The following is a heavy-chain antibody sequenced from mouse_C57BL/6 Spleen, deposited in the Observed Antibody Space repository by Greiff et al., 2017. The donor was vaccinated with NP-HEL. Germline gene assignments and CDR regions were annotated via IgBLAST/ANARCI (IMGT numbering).Heavy chain of an antibody. V-gene: IGHV7-3*01. J-gene: IGHJ4*01. Sequence: DVMLVESGGGLVQPGGSLSLSCAASGFTFTDYYMSWVRQPPGKALEWLGFIRNKANGYTTEYSASVKGRFTISRDNSQSILYLQMNALRAEDSATYYCARGYYYAMDYWGQGTSVTVSS. CDR3: ARGYYYAMDY. CDR1: GFTFTDYY. CDR2: IRNKANGYTT.